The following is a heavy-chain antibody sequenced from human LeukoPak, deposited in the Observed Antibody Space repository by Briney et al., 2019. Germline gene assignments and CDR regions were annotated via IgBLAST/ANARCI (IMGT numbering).Heavy chain of an antibody. CDR1: GGSISSGGYY. CDR2: IYYSGST. J-gene: IGHJ3*02. Sequence: PSQTLSLTCTVSGGSISSGGYYWSWIRQHPGKGLEWIGYIYYSGSTYYNPSLKSRVTISVDTSKNQFSLELSSVTAADTAVYYCARSILRYFAFDIWGQGTMVTVSS. CDR3: ARSILRYFAFDI. V-gene: IGHV4-31*03. D-gene: IGHD3-9*01.